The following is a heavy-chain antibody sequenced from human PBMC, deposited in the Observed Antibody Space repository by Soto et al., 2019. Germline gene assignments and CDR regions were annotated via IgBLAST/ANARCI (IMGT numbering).Heavy chain of an antibody. CDR3: ARGRFNAFGI. Sequence: QVQLQQSGPGLVKPSQTLSLTCAISGDSVSSNSVAWNWNRQSPSRGLEWLGRTYYRSKWYNDYGGTVKGRITINPDTSKTPFSLQLNSVTPEDTAVYYCARGRFNAFGIWGQGTMVTVSS. J-gene: IGHJ3*02. CDR2: TYYRSKWYN. D-gene: IGHD3-3*01. CDR1: GDSVSSNSVA. V-gene: IGHV6-1*01.